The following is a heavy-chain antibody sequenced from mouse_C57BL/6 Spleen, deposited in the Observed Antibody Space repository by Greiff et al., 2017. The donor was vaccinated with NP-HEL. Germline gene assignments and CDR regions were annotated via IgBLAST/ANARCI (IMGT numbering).Heavy chain of an antibody. CDR3: ARGLLRYHYFDY. J-gene: IGHJ2*01. Sequence: QVQLQQPGAELVMPGASVKLSCKASGYTFTSYWMHWVKQRPGQGLEWIGEIDPSDSYTNYNQKFKGKSTLTVDKSSSTAYMQLSSLTSEDSAVYYCARGLLRYHYFDYWGQGTTLTVSS. CDR2: IDPSDSYT. V-gene: IGHV1-69*01. CDR1: GYTFTSYW. D-gene: IGHD1-1*01.